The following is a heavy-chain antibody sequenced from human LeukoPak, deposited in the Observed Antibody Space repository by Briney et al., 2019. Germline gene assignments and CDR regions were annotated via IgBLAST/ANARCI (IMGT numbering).Heavy chain of an antibody. J-gene: IGHJ4*02. CDR3: ARGDYGDFRVFYTLFDY. D-gene: IGHD4-17*01. CDR1: GYTFTNYW. CDR2: IYPGDSDT. V-gene: IGHV5-51*01. Sequence: GESLKISFQGSGYTFTNYWIGWVRPMPGKGPEWMGIIYPGDSDTRYSPSFQGQVTISADKSISTAYLQWSSLKASDTAMYYCARGDYGDFRVFYTLFDYWGQGTLVTVSS.